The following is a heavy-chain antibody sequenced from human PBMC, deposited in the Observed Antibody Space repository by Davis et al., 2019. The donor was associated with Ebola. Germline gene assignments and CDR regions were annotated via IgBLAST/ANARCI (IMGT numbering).Heavy chain of an antibody. CDR1: GYNFTNYW. Sequence: GESLKISCQASGYNFTNYWIAWVRQMPGKGLEWMGIIYPGDSDTRYSPSFQGQVTISADKSISTAYLQWSSLKASDSAMYYCARQSVVPAATPCRTFDIWGQGTMVTVSS. CDR3: ARQSVVPAATPCRTFDI. D-gene: IGHD2-2*01. CDR2: IYPGDSDT. J-gene: IGHJ3*02. V-gene: IGHV5-51*01.